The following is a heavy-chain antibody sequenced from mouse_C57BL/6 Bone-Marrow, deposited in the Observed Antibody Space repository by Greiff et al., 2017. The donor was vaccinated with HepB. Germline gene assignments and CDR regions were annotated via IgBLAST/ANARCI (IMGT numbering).Heavy chain of an antibody. CDR3: ARSRQLRLLAY. Sequence: QVQLQQPGAELVKPGASVKLSCKASGYTFTSYWMHWVKQRPGRGLEWIGRIEPNSGGTKYNEKFKSKATLTVDKPSSTAYMQLSSLTSEDSAVYYCARSRQLRLLAYWGQGTLVTVSA. J-gene: IGHJ3*01. CDR1: GYTFTSYW. D-gene: IGHD3-2*02. CDR2: IEPNSGGT. V-gene: IGHV1-72*01.